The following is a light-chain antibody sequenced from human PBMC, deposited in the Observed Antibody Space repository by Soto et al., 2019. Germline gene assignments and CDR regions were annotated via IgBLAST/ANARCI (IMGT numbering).Light chain of an antibody. V-gene: IGKV3-15*01. CDR3: QQYDDCPPIT. CDR2: GAS. CDR1: QNVGTN. Sequence: EIVMTQSPATLSVSPGERATLSCRASQNVGTNLAWYQQKPGQAPRLLIYGASTRATGIPARFSGTGSGTEFTLTISSLQSEDFAVYHCQQYDDCPPITFGQGTRLEIK. J-gene: IGKJ5*01.